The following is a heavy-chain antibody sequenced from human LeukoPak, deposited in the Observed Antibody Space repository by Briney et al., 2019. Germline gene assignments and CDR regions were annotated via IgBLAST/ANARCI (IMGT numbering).Heavy chain of an antibody. CDR1: GFTFSNYG. CDR3: AKERGSSWYSDFDI. J-gene: IGHJ3*02. V-gene: IGHV3-30*02. D-gene: IGHD6-13*01. Sequence: GGSLRLPCAASGFTFSNYGMHWVRQAPGKGLEWVAFIRYDGINKYYADSVKGRFTISRDNSKNTLYQQMNSLRAEDTAVYYCAKERGSSWYSDFDIWGQGTMVTVSS. CDR2: IRYDGINK.